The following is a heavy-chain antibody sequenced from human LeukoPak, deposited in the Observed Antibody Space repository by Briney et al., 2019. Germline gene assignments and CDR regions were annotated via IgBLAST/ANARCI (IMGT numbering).Heavy chain of an antibody. CDR3: ARDRRELPVDY. CDR1: GGSISSGGYY. D-gene: IGHD1-26*01. J-gene: IGHJ4*02. Sequence: PSETLSLTCTVSGGSISSGGYYWSWIRQPPGKGLEWIGSIYHSGSTYYNPSLKSRVTISVDTSKNQFSLKLSSVTAADTAVYYCARDRRELPVDYWGQGTLVTVSS. V-gene: IGHV4-39*07. CDR2: IYHSGST.